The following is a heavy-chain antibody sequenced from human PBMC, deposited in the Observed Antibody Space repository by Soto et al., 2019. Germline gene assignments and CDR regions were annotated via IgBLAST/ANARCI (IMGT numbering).Heavy chain of an antibody. CDR2: INHSGST. V-gene: IGHV4-34*01. D-gene: IGHD1-26*01. Sequence: SETLSLTCAVYGGSFSGYYWSWIRQPPGKGLEWIGEINHSGSTNYNPSLKSRVTISVDTSKNQFSLKLSSVTAADTAVYYCARAGRRGSYYYYYLAVWGKGTTVTVSS. CDR3: ARAGRRGSYYYYYLAV. J-gene: IGHJ6*03. CDR1: GGSFSGYY.